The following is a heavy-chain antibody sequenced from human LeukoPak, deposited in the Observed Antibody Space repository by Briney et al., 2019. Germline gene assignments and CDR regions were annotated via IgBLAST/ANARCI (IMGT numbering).Heavy chain of an antibody. J-gene: IGHJ4*02. D-gene: IGHD1-14*01. V-gene: IGHV3-7*01. Sequence: GGSPRLSCVASGFTFSSSWMTWVRQAPGKGLEWVASIREDGSEKTSVDSVKGRFTISRDNAKNSLYLQMDSLRAEDTAVYYCATNNGDWGQGTLVTVSS. CDR1: GFTFSSSW. CDR3: ATNNGD. CDR2: IREDGSEK.